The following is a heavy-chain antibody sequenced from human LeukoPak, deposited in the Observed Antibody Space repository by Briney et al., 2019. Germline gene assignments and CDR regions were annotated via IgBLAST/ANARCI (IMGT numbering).Heavy chain of an antibody. CDR2: ISAYNGNT. V-gene: IGHV1-18*01. CDR3: ARGRPRGVYNWFDP. D-gene: IGHD3-10*01. J-gene: IGHJ5*02. Sequence: GASVKVPCKASGYTFTSYGISWVRQAPGQGLEWMEWISAYNGNTNYAQKLQGRVTMTTDTSTSTAYMELRSLRSDDTAVYYCARGRPRGVYNWFDPWGQGTLVTVSS. CDR1: GYTFTSYG.